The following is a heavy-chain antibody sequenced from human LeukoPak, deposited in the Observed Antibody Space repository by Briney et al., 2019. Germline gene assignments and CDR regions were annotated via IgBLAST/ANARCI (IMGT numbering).Heavy chain of an antibody. D-gene: IGHD3-10*01. J-gene: IGHJ6*02. V-gene: IGHV4-59*01. CDR1: GGSISSYY. Sequence: SETLSLTCTVSGGSISSYYWTWIRQPPGKGLEWIGYIYYSGSTNYNPSLKSRVIVSVDTSKNQFSLNLSSVTAADTAVYYCARGYGSGSSASYYGMDVWGQGTTVTVSS. CDR3: ARGYGSGSSASYYGMDV. CDR2: IYYSGST.